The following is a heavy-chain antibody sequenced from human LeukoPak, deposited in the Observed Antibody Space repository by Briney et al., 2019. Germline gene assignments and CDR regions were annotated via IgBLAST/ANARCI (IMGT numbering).Heavy chain of an antibody. CDR3: GRGPYDILTGYSQGYMDV. D-gene: IGHD3-9*01. V-gene: IGHV4-61*02. CDR2: IYTSGST. J-gene: IGHJ6*03. CDR1: GGSISSGSYY. Sequence: SQTLSLTCTVSGGSISSGSYYWSWIRQPAGKGLEWIGRIYTSGSTNYNPSLKSRVTISVDTSKNQFSLKLSSVTAADTAAYYCGRGPYDILTGYSQGYMDVWGKGTTVTVSS.